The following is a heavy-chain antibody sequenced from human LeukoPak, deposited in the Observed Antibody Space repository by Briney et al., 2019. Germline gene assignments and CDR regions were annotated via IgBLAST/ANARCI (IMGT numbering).Heavy chain of an antibody. Sequence: ASVKVSCRASGYTFTSYDINWVRQAPGQGLEWMGWINPNSGGTNYAQKFQGRVTMTRDTSISTAYMELSRLRSDDTAVYYCARGARTTVTPFDPWGQGTLVTVSS. CDR3: ARGARTTVTPFDP. D-gene: IGHD4-11*01. J-gene: IGHJ5*02. CDR1: GYTFTSYD. CDR2: INPNSGGT. V-gene: IGHV1-2*02.